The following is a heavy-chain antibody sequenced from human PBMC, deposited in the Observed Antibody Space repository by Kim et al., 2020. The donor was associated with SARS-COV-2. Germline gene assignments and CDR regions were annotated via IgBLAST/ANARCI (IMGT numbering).Heavy chain of an antibody. CDR1: GDSVSSGSHY. V-gene: IGHV4-39*01. D-gene: IGHD3-22*01. J-gene: IGHJ4*02. CDR2: MYYFGDT. Sequence: SETLSLTCSVSGDSVSSGSHYWGWIHQPPGKGLEWIGSMYYFGDTHYNPSLKSRVTISVDTSKNQVSLRLNSVTAADTALYYCARHSPLSGYFDHWGQGTPVTVSS. CDR3: ARHSPLSGYFDH.